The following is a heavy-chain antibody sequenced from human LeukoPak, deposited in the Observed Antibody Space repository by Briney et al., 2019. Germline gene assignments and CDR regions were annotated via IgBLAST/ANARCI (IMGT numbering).Heavy chain of an antibody. J-gene: IGHJ3*02. CDR2: INPNSGGT. CDR1: GYTFTGYY. V-gene: IGHV1-2*02. Sequence: GASVKVSCKASGYTFTGYYIHWVRQAPGQGLEWLGWINPNSGGTIYAQKFQGRVTMTSDTSTSTAYMELSRLRSDDTAVYYCARTIMAAMGGFDIWGQGTMVTVSS. CDR3: ARTIMAAMGGFDI. D-gene: IGHD2-2*01.